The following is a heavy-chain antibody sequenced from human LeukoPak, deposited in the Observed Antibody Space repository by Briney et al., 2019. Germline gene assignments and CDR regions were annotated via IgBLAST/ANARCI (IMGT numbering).Heavy chain of an antibody. Sequence: SETLSLTCTVSGGSISSYYWSWIRQPPGKGLEWIGYIYHSGSTYYNPSLKSRVTISVDRSKNQFSLKLSSVTAADTAVYYCASIGTGTTGIDYWGQGTLVTVSS. CDR3: ASIGTGTTGIDY. J-gene: IGHJ4*02. CDR2: IYHSGST. CDR1: GGSISSYY. V-gene: IGHV4-59*12. D-gene: IGHD1-7*01.